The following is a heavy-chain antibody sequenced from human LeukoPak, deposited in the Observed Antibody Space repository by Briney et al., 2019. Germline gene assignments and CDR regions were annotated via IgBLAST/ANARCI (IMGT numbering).Heavy chain of an antibody. J-gene: IGHJ6*03. V-gene: IGHV4-59*01. Sequence: SETLSLTCAVYGGSFSGYYWSWIRQPPGKGLEWIGYIYYSGSTNYNPSLKSRVTISVDTSKNQFSLKLSSVTAADTAVYYCARRCSGGSCFAGYYYMDVWGKGTTVTVSS. D-gene: IGHD2-15*01. CDR3: ARRCSGGSCFAGYYYMDV. CDR2: IYYSGST. CDR1: GGSFSGYY.